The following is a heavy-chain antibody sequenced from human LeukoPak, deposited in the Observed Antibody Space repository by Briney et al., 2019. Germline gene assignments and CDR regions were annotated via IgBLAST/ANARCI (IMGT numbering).Heavy chain of an antibody. V-gene: IGHV1-18*01. Sequence: ASVKVSCTASGYTFTSYGISWVREAPGQGLEWMGWISAYNGNTNYAQKFQGRVTMTRDTSTSTVYMELSSLRSEDTAVYYCARVGGYSSGLDYWGQGTLVTVSS. CDR3: ARVGGYSSGLDY. D-gene: IGHD6-19*01. J-gene: IGHJ4*02. CDR1: GYTFTSYG. CDR2: ISAYNGNT.